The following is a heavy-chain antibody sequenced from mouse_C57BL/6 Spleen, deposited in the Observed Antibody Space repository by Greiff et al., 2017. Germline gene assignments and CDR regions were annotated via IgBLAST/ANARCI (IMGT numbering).Heavy chain of an antibody. CDR1: GFTFSSYA. CDR3: ARFQVTTVVATGRYFDV. CDR2: ISDGGSYT. D-gene: IGHD1-1*01. V-gene: IGHV5-4*03. Sequence: EVMLVESGGGLVKPGGSLKLSCAASGFTFSSYAMSWVRQTPEQRLEWVATISDGGSYTYYPDNVKGRFTISRDNAKNNLYLKMSHLKSEDTAMYYCARFQVTTVVATGRYFDVWGTGTTVTVSS. J-gene: IGHJ1*03.